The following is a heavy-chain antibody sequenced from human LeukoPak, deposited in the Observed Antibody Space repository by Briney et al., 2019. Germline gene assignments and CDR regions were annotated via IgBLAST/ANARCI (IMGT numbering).Heavy chain of an antibody. Sequence: SETLSLTCTVSGGSISAYYWSWIRQPPGKGLDWVGYIHYSGNTNYNPSLKSRITISLDTSKNQFSLKLSSVTAADTAVYYCAGVDRLAAADYWGQGTLVTVSS. V-gene: IGHV4-59*01. CDR2: IHYSGNT. CDR3: AGVDRLAAADY. D-gene: IGHD6-13*01. CDR1: GGSISAYY. J-gene: IGHJ4*02.